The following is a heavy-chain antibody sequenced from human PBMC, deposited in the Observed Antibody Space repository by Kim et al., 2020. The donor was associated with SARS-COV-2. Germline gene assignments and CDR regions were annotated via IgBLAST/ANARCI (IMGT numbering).Heavy chain of an antibody. J-gene: IGHJ6*02. CDR3: TREPCSGGSCFGMDV. D-gene: IGHD2-15*01. Sequence: DPVKGRVSISRDNSRHTVYLPMSSLRAEDTAVYYCTREPCSGGSCFGMDVWGQGTTVTVSS. V-gene: IGHV3-30*07.